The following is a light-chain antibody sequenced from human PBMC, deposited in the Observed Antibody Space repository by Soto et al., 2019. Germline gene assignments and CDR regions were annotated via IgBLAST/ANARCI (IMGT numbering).Light chain of an antibody. J-gene: IGKJ5*01. CDR1: QSVSSY. V-gene: IGKV3-11*01. CDR2: DAS. Sequence: EIVLTQSPATLSLSPGERATLSCRASQSVSSYLAWYQQKPGQAPRLLIYDASNSATGIPARFSGSGSGTDFPLTISSPEPEACAVSYCQQRYNSPVTVGQGTRLEIK. CDR3: QQRYNSPVT.